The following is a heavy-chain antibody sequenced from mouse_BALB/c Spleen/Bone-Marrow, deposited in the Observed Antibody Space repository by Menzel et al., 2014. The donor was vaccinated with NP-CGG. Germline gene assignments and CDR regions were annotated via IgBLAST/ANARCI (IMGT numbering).Heavy chain of an antibody. V-gene: IGHV5-6*01. CDR2: IGSGGSYT. J-gene: IGHJ4*01. CDR3: SRRGSTMITTGYAMDY. D-gene: IGHD2-4*01. CDR1: GFTFSNYG. Sequence: EVQLQESGGDLVKPGGSLKLSCAASGFTFSNYGMSWVRQTPDKRLEWVATIGSGGSYTYYPDSVKGRFTISRDNAKNTLYLQMSSLESEDTAMYYCSRRGSTMITTGYAMDYWGQGTSVTVSS.